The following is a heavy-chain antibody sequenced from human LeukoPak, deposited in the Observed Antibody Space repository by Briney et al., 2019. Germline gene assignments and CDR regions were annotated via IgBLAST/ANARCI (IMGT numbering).Heavy chain of an antibody. CDR2: ISSITSSI. Sequence: GGSLGLSCAASGFTFSRHYMVWVRQAPGKGLEWISQISSITSSIYYADSVKGRFTISRDNAKNSLYLQMNSLRAEDTATYYCARVIVGAGSAFDYWGQGTQVTVSS. D-gene: IGHD1-26*01. CDR1: GFTFSRHY. CDR3: ARVIVGAGSAFDY. J-gene: IGHJ4*02. V-gene: IGHV3-48*01.